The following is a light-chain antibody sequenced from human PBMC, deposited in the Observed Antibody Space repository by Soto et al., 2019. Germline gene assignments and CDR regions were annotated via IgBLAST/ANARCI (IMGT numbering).Light chain of an antibody. CDR3: LQYNSYSRT. Sequence: DIQMTQSPSTLSASVGERVTITCRADQNISNWLAWYQQKPGKVPNLLIYKASNLESGVPSRFSGSGSGAEFTLTISSLQPGDFATYYCLQYNSYSRTFGQGTRVEIK. CDR1: QNISNW. CDR2: KAS. V-gene: IGKV1-5*03. J-gene: IGKJ1*01.